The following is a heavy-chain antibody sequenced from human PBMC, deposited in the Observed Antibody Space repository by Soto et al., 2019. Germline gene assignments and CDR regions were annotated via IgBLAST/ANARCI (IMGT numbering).Heavy chain of an antibody. D-gene: IGHD2-15*01. J-gene: IGHJ4*02. CDR3: ARSRPASRGPTYYFDY. Sequence: QVQLVESGGGVVQPGRSLRLSCAASGFTFSIYGMHWVRQAPGKGLEWVAVISYDGSNQYYADSVKGRFTISRDNSKNTLYLQMNSLTTNDTAEYYCARSRPASRGPTYYFDYWGQGTLVTVSS. CDR2: ISYDGSNQ. CDR1: GFTFSIYG. V-gene: IGHV3-33*01.